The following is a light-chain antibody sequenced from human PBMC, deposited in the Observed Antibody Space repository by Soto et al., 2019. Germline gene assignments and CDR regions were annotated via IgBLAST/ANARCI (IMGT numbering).Light chain of an antibody. CDR3: SSYTSSSTVV. CDR2: DVS. J-gene: IGLJ2*01. CDR1: SSDVGGYNY. V-gene: IGLV2-14*01. Sequence: QSALTQPASVSGSPGQSITISCTGTSSDVGGYNYVSWHQQHPGKAPKLMIYDVSNRPSGVSNRFSGSKSGNTASLTISGLQADDEADYYCSSYTSSSTVVFGGGTKLTVL.